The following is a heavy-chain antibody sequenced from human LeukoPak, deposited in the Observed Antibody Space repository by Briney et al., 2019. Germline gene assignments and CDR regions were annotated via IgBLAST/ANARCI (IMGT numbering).Heavy chain of an antibody. J-gene: IGHJ6*02. CDR1: GGTFSSYA. Sequence: ASVKVSCKASGGTFSSYAISWVRQAPGQGLEWMGGIIPIFGTANYAQKFQGRVTITADESTSTAYMELSSLRSEDTAVYYCARAYDFWSGYPNYYYYGMDVWGQGTTVTVSS. V-gene: IGHV1-69*13. CDR2: IIPIFGTA. D-gene: IGHD3-3*01. CDR3: ARAYDFWSGYPNYYYYGMDV.